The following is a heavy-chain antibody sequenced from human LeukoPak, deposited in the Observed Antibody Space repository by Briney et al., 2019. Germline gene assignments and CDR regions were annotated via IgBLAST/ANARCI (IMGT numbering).Heavy chain of an antibody. CDR1: GFTFSSYS. J-gene: IGHJ4*02. CDR3: AKGSSGYCSGGSCYAFDY. D-gene: IGHD2-15*01. Sequence: PGGSLRLSCAASGFTFSSYSMNWVRQAPGKGLEWVSSISSSSSYIYYADSVKGRFTISRDNSKNTLYLQMNSLRAEDTAVYYCAKGSSGYCSGGSCYAFDYWGQGTLVTVSS. CDR2: ISSSSSYI. V-gene: IGHV3-21*04.